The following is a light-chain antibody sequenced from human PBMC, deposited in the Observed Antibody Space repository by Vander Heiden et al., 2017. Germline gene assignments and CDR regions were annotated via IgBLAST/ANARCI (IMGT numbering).Light chain of an antibody. J-gene: IGKJ1*01. CDR3: QQYDNIPRT. Sequence: DIVMTQSPASLAVSLGERATINCKSSQSVLYSSNNKNYLAWYQQKPGQPPKLLIYWASTRESGVPDRFSGSGSGTDFTLTSSSLQAEDVAVYYCQQYDNIPRTFGQGTKVEIK. CDR2: WAS. V-gene: IGKV4-1*01. CDR1: QSVLYSSNNKNY.